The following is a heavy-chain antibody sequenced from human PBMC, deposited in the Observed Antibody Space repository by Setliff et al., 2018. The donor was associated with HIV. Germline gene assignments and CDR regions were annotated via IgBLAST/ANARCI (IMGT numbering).Heavy chain of an antibody. CDR2: VTHSGRT. Sequence: SETLSLTCAVYGGSFSGYYWSWIRQPPGKGLEWIGEVTHSGRTNYNPSLESRVTISVDTSKNQFSLKLRSVTAADTAVYYCARQWRDQYNSGVSTEYFQHWGRGTLVTVSS. V-gene: IGHV4-34*01. D-gene: IGHD3-22*01. J-gene: IGHJ1*01. CDR1: GGSFSGYY. CDR3: ARQWRDQYNSGVSTEYFQH.